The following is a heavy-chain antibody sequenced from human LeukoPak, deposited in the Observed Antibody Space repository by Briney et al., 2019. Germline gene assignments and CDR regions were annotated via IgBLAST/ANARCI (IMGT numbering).Heavy chain of an antibody. V-gene: IGHV3-11*01. CDR1: GFTSSDYY. J-gene: IGHJ4*02. Sequence: GGSLRLSCAASGFTSSDYYMSWIRQAPGEGLEWISYFSSSGSTIFQADSMKGRFTISRDNAKNSLYLQMNNLRVEDTAVYYCARVSSQQLKWGQGTLVTVSS. CDR3: ARVSSQQLK. D-gene: IGHD6-13*01. CDR2: FSSSGSTI.